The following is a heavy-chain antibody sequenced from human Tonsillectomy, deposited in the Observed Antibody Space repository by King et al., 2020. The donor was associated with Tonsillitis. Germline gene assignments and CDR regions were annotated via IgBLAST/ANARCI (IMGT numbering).Heavy chain of an antibody. D-gene: IGHD4-17*01. V-gene: IGHV3-30*18. CDR1: GFTFSTYA. J-gene: IGHJ4*02. CDR3: AKTLTKVTTWGDS. Sequence: VQLVESGGGVVQPGRSLRLACAASGFTFSTYAMHWVRQAPGKGLEWVAVISHDGSNIYYADSVKGRFTISRDNSKNTLYLQMNSLRAEDTAVYYCAKTLTKVTTWGDSWGQRTLVTVSS. CDR2: ISHDGSNI.